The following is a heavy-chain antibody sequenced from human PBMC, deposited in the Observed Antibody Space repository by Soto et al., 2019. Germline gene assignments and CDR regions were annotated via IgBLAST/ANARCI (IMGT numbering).Heavy chain of an antibody. Sequence: QVKLVESGGGVVQPGRSLRLSCEASGFIFNDYGMHWVRQAPGKGLDWVAVISFDGNNKYYAQSVKGRFTISRDNSKNRLFLHMDSLRREDTAVYHCVKGDLDTAVVNSPDAFDFWGQGTMVTVSS. D-gene: IGHD5-18*01. CDR1: GFIFNDYG. V-gene: IGHV3-30*18. CDR3: VKGDLDTAVVNSPDAFDF. CDR2: ISFDGNNK. J-gene: IGHJ3*01.